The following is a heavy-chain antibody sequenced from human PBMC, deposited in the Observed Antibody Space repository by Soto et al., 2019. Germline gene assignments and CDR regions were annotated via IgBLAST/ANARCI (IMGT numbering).Heavy chain of an antibody. V-gene: IGHV3-30-3*01. CDR3: ARDPFGADYDSSGYLSDY. J-gene: IGHJ4*02. D-gene: IGHD3-22*01. CDR1: GFTFSSYA. Sequence: GGSLRLSCAASGFTFSSYAMHWVRQAPGKGLEWVAVISYDGSNKYYADSVKGRFTISRDNSKNTLYLQMNSLRAEDTAVYYCARDPFGADYDSSGYLSDYWGQGTLVTVSS. CDR2: ISYDGSNK.